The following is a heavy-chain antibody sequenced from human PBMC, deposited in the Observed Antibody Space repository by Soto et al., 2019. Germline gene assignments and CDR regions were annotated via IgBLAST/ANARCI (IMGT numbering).Heavy chain of an antibody. CDR2: ISYDGSNK. V-gene: IGHV3-30*18. Sequence: GGSLRLSCAASGFTFSSYGMHWVRQAPGKGLEWVAVISYDGSNKYYADSVKGRFTISRDNSKNTLYLQMNSLRAEDTAVYYCAKGSYYDILTGYYLSPYYFDYWGQGTLVTVSS. J-gene: IGHJ4*02. CDR1: GFTFSSYG. D-gene: IGHD3-9*01. CDR3: AKGSYYDILTGYYLSPYYFDY.